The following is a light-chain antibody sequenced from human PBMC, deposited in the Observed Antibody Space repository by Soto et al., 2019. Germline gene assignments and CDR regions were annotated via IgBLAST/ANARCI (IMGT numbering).Light chain of an antibody. Sequence: GASSDVGGYNFVSWYQQHPGKAPKLMIYEVSNRPSGVSSRFSGSKSGNTASLTISGLQAEDEADYYCSSDTGSSALFVFGTGTKVTVL. J-gene: IGLJ1*01. CDR3: SSDTGSSALFV. CDR2: EVS. V-gene: IGLV2-14*01. CDR1: SSDVGGYNF.